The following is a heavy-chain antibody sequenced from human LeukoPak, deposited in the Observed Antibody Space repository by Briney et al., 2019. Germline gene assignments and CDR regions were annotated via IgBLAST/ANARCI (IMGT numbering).Heavy chain of an antibody. CDR1: GYSFSDNY. CDR2: ISPNSGDT. D-gene: IGHD3-16*01. Sequence: CASVKVSCKASGYSFSDNYMHWVRQAPGQGLEWMGWISPNSGDTNYAQNFQGRVTMTRDTSISTVYMELSRLRSDDTAVYYCARAGGRNWFDPWGQGTLVTVSS. J-gene: IGHJ5*02. V-gene: IGHV1-2*02. CDR3: ARAGGRNWFDP.